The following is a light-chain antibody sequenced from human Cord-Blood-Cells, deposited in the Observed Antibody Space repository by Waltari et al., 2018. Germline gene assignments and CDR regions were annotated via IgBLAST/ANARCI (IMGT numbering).Light chain of an antibody. J-gene: IGLJ1*01. CDR2: DVS. CDR3: SSYTSSSTYV. Sequence: QSALTQPASVSGSPVQSITISCTGTSSDVGGYNYVSCYQQHPGKAPKLMIYDVSNRPSGVSNRFSGSKSGNTASLTISGLQAEDEADYYCSSYTSSSTYVFGTGTKVTVL. V-gene: IGLV2-14*01. CDR1: SSDVGGYNY.